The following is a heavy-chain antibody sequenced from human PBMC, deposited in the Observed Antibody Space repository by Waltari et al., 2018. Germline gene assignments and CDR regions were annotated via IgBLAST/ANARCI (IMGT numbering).Heavy chain of an antibody. CDR2: IWYDGSNK. D-gene: IGHD1-1*01. Sequence: QVQLVESGGGVVQPGRSLRLSCAASGFTFSSYGMHWVRQAPGKGREWVSVIWYDGSNKFYADSVKGRFTISRDNSKNTLYLQMDSLRADDTAVYYCATLGTGAFDIWGQGTMITVSS. CDR1: GFTFSSYG. CDR3: ATLGTGAFDI. J-gene: IGHJ3*02. V-gene: IGHV3-33*01.